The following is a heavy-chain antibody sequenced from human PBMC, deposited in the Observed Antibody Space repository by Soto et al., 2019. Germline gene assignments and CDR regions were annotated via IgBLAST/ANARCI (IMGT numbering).Heavy chain of an antibody. CDR3: VREDGIVGANSAFDY. J-gene: IGHJ4*02. D-gene: IGHD1-26*01. CDR2: INGRGNYI. V-gene: IGHV3-21*01. CDR1: GFTFSTYT. Sequence: ESGGALVKPGGSLRLSCASSGFTFSTYTMNWVRQAPGKGLEWVSSINGRGNYIYYADSVKGRFTISRDNAKNSLYLQMDRLRAEDTALYYCVREDGIVGANSAFDYWGLGALVTVSS.